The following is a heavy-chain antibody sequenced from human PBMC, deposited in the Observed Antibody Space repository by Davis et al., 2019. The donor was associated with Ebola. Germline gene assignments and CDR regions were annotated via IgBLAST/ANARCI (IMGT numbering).Heavy chain of an antibody. J-gene: IGHJ6*02. Sequence: ASVKVSCKASDHTGYNYGMNWVRQAPGQGLEWMGVINPGGGSTTYAQKFQGRVTLTRDTSASTVYMELSRLSSEDTAVYYCARNEDFWSDQYFYYGMDIWGQGTAITVSS. V-gene: IGHV1-46*02. CDR1: DHTGYNYG. CDR2: INPGGGST. CDR3: ARNEDFWSDQYFYYGMDI. D-gene: IGHD3-3*01.